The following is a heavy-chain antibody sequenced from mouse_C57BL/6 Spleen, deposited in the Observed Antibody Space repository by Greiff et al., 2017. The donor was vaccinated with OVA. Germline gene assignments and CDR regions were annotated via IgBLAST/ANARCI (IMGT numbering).Heavy chain of an antibody. J-gene: IGHJ2*01. CDR1: GYAFTNYL. D-gene: IGHD1-1*01. CDR3: ARAVGATMYFDD. V-gene: IGHV1-54*01. Sequence: VQLEQSGAELVRPGTSVKVSCKASGYAFTNYLLEWVKQWPGQGLEWIGVINPGSGGPNYNEKFKGKATLTADKSSSTAYMQLSSLTSEDSAVYFCARAVGATMYFDDWGKGTTLTVSS. CDR2: INPGSGGP.